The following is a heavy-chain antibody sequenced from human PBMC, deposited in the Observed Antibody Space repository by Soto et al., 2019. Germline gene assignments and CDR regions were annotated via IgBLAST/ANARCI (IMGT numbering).Heavy chain of an antibody. Sequence: SETLSLSSTVSGGSISSYYWSWIRQPPGKGLEWIGYIYYSGSTNYNPSLKSRVTISVDTSKNQFSLKLSSVTAADTAVYYCGRVGIVAARGYYYGMDVWGQGTTVTVSS. D-gene: IGHD6-6*01. CDR1: GGSISSYY. J-gene: IGHJ6*02. V-gene: IGHV4-59*01. CDR2: IYYSGST. CDR3: GRVGIVAARGYYYGMDV.